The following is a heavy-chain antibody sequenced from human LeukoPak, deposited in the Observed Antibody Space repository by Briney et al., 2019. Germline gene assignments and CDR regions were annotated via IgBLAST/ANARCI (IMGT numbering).Heavy chain of an antibody. CDR3: AKDNDYAI. D-gene: IGHD5-12*01. CDR2: IRTDENHK. Sequence: PGGSLRLSCAASGFTFSSSGMHWVRQAPGRGLEWVAFIRTDENHKDYADSVKGRFTISRGNSKNTLYLQVNSLRPEDTAVYYCAKDNDYAIWGQGTLVTVSS. CDR1: GFTFSSSG. V-gene: IGHV3-30*02. J-gene: IGHJ3*02.